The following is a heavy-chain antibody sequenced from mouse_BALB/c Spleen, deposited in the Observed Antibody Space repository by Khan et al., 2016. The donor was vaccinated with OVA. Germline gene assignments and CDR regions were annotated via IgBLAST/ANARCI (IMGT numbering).Heavy chain of an antibody. CDR2: INPTSGYT. Sequence: QMQLEESGAELAKPGASVKMSCKASGYTFTTYWMHWVKKRPGQGLEWIGYINPTSGYTDYNERFKDKATLSADKSSSTAYMQLSSLTSEDSAVYYCTRDRSDYWGQGTTLTVSS. V-gene: IGHV1-7*01. CDR1: GYTFTTYW. J-gene: IGHJ2*01. CDR3: TRDRSDY.